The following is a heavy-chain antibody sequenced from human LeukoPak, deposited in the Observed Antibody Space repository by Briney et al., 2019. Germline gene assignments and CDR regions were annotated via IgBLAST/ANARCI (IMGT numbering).Heavy chain of an antibody. D-gene: IGHD3-22*01. J-gene: IGHJ4*02. CDR1: GGSISSYY. CDR3: ARDRNYYDSSGYPTRGVHEFDY. V-gene: IGHV4-59*12. CDR2: IYYSGST. Sequence: PSETLSLTCTVSGGSISSYYWSWIRQPPGKGLEWIGYIYYSGSTYYNPSLKSRVTISVDTSKNQFSLKLSSVTAADTAVYYCARDRNYYDSSGYPTRGVHEFDYWGQGTLVTVSS.